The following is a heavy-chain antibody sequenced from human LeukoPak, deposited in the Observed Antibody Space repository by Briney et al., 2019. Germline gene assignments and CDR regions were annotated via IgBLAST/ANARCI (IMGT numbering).Heavy chain of an antibody. CDR1: GCIFSNYG. CDR3: ARDKGVDNSGYYNGFFDF. Sequence: GGSLRLSCAASGCIFSNYGMNWVRQAPGKGLVWVAAVSAGGSATSYADSVRGRFTISRDNSKSTTYLQKNSLRAEDTAVYYCARDKGVDNSGYYNGFFDFWGQGTLVTVSS. V-gene: IGHV3-23*01. CDR2: VSAGGSAT. J-gene: IGHJ4*02. D-gene: IGHD3-22*01.